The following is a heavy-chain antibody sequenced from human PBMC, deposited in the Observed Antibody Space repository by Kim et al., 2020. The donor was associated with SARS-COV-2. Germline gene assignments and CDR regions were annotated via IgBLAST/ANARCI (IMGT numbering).Heavy chain of an antibody. CDR1: GGSISSSSYY. Sequence: SETLSLTCTVSGGSISSSSYYWGWIRQPPGKGLEWIGSIYYSGSTYYNPSLKSRVTISVDTSKNQFSLKLSSVTAADTAVYYCASRYRYCSSTSCYSQKFDPWGQGTLVTVSS. V-gene: IGHV4-39*01. D-gene: IGHD2-2*02. J-gene: IGHJ5*02. CDR3: ASRYRYCSSTSCYSQKFDP. CDR2: IYYSGST.